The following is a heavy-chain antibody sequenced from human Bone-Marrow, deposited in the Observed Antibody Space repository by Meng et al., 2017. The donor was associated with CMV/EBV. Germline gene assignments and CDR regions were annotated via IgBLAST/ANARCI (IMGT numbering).Heavy chain of an antibody. V-gene: IGHV4-38-2*02. J-gene: IGHJ2*01. Sequence: SETLSLTCTVSGYSISSGYYWGWIRQPPGKGLEWIGSIYHSGSTYYNPSLKSRVTISVDTSKNQFSLKLSSVTAADTAVYYCASSMVVTPHWYFDLWGRGTLVTVSS. CDR3: ASSMVVTPHWYFDL. CDR2: IYHSGST. D-gene: IGHD4-23*01. CDR1: GYSISSGYY.